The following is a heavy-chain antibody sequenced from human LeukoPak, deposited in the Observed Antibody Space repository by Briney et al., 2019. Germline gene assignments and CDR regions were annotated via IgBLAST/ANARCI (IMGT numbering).Heavy chain of an antibody. CDR1: GFTFSSYS. V-gene: IGHV3-48*02. D-gene: IGHD3-22*01. J-gene: IGHJ4*02. CDR3: ARSNGYYDTSGKQIDY. Sequence: PGGSLRLSCAASGFTFSSYSMNWVRQAPGKGLEWVSHITASGTAMFYADSVKGRFTISRDNAKNSLYLQMNSLRDEDTAVYYCARSNGYYDTSGKQIDYWGQGTLVTVSS. CDR2: ITASGTAM.